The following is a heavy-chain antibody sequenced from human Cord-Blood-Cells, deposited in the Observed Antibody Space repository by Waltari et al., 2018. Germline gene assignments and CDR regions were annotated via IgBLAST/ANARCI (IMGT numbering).Heavy chain of an antibody. D-gene: IGHD7-27*01. CDR3: ATWGWGDAFDI. Sequence: QVQLVQSGAEVKKPGASVKVSCKVSGYTLTALSMHWVRQAPGKGLEWMGGFDPDNGEKVSAHKFQGRVTMTDDTSTDTAYMERSSLRSEDTAVYDCATWGWGDAFDIWGQGTMVTVSS. CDR1: GYTLTALS. J-gene: IGHJ3*02. V-gene: IGHV1-24*01. CDR2: FDPDNGEK.